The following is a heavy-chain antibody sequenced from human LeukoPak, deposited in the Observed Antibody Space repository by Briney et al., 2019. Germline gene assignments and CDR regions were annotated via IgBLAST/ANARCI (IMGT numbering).Heavy chain of an antibody. CDR2: IKSDGSST. J-gene: IGHJ4*02. CDR1: GFTLSSYW. V-gene: IGHV3-74*01. Sequence: GGSLRLSCAAYGFTLSSYWMHWVRHAPGKGLVWVSRIKSDGSSTSYADSVKGRFTISRDNAKNTLYLQMNSLRAEDTAVYYCARDPYLGPFDYWGQGTLVTVSS. D-gene: IGHD3-3*01. CDR3: ARDPYLGPFDY.